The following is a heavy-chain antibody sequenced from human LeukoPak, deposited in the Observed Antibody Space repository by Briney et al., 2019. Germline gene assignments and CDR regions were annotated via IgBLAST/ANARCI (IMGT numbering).Heavy chain of an antibody. Sequence: GGSLWLSCAASGLTFSSQWMHWVSQAPGKGLVWVSRITNDGSSTTYADSVKGRFTISRDNAKHMLYLQVNSLRAEDTAVYYCATQQGGNSAYWGQGTLVTVSS. V-gene: IGHV3-74*01. CDR2: ITNDGSST. CDR3: ATQQGGNSAY. D-gene: IGHD6-13*01. J-gene: IGHJ4*02. CDR1: GLTFSSQW.